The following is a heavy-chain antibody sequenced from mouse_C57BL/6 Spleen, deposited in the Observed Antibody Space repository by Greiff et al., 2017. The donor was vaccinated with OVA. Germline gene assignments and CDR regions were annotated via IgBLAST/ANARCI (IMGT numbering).Heavy chain of an antibody. V-gene: IGHV2-3*01. CDR2: IWGDGST. D-gene: IGHD3-1*01. J-gene: IGHJ2*01. CDR3: AEKGTGERVSFDY. Sequence: VQLLESGPGLVAPSQSLSITCTVSGFSLTSYGVSWVRQPPAKGLEWLGVIWGDGSTNNYSAPISRLSISKDNSESKVVLIQNSRQTDETTTTYCAEKGTGERVSFDYWGQGTTLTVSS. CDR1: GFSLTSYG.